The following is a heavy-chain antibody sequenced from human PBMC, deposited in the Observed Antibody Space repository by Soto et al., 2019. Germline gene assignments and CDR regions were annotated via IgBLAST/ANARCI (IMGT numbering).Heavy chain of an antibody. CDR3: ARDQYCSGGSCHSDPLYYYYYGMDV. Sequence: ASVKVSCKASGGTFSSYAISWVRQAPGQGLEWMGGIIPIFGTANYAQKFQGRVTITADESTSTAYMGLSSRRSEDTAVYYCARDQYCSGGSCHSDPLYYYYYGMDVWGQGTTVTVSS. J-gene: IGHJ6*02. V-gene: IGHV1-69*13. CDR2: IIPIFGTA. CDR1: GGTFSSYA. D-gene: IGHD2-15*01.